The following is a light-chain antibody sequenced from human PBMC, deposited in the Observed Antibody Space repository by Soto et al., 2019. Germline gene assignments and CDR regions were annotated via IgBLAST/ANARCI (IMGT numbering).Light chain of an antibody. V-gene: IGKV3-20*01. J-gene: IGKJ1*01. Sequence: EIVLTQSPGTLSLSPGERATLSCRASQSVSSSYLAWYQQKPGQAPRLLISGVSTRATGIPGRFSGSGSGTDFTLTISRLEPEDFAVYYCQQYSTSPWTFGEGTKVDI. CDR3: QQYSTSPWT. CDR2: GVS. CDR1: QSVSSSY.